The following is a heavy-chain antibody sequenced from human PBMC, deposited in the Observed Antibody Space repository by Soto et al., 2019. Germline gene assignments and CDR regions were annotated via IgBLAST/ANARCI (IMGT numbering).Heavy chain of an antibody. Sequence: PWGSLRLSCAASGFTFSSYSMNWVRQAPGKGLEWVSSISSSSIYIYYADSVKGRFTISRDNAKNSMYLNMNSLRAEDTAVYYCARDVSSSGPFDYWGQGTLVTVYS. CDR1: GFTFSSYS. V-gene: IGHV3-21*01. D-gene: IGHD6-19*01. CDR3: ARDVSSSGPFDY. CDR2: ISSSSIYI. J-gene: IGHJ4*02.